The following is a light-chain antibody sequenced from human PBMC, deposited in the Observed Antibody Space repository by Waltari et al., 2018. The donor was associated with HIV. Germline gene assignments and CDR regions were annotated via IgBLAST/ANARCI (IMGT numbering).Light chain of an antibody. CDR1: SSNIEVNS. CDR2: TTK. Sequence: QSVLTQPPSASGTPGQRVTISCSGSSSNIEVNSVNWYQQLPGTAPKLLIDTTKQRPSRVPDRFSGSKSGTSASLAISGLQSEDEADYYCVVWDDSLNGPVFGGGTKLTVL. CDR3: VVWDDSLNGPV. J-gene: IGLJ2*01. V-gene: IGLV1-44*01.